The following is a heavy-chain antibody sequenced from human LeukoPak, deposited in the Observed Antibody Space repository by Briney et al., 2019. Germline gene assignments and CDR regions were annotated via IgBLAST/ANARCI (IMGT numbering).Heavy chain of an antibody. CDR2: IGGNGGGI. V-gene: IGHV3-9*03. Sequence: GGSRRPPCAAPGFPLVVFAMTWFRQAPGKGLEWASGIGGNGGGIGYADSVKGRFTISRDNAKNSLYLQINSLRSEDMALYYCAKGRTALYYDSSGYYFDYWGQGTLVTVSS. D-gene: IGHD3-22*01. CDR1: GFPLVVFA. J-gene: IGHJ4*02. CDR3: AKGRTALYYDSSGYYFDY.